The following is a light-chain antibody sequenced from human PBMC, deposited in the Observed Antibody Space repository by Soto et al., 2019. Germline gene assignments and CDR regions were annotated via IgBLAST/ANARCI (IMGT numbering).Light chain of an antibody. V-gene: IGKV3-11*01. Sequence: EIVLTQSPATLSLSPGERATLSCRASQSVSSYLAWYQQKPGQAPRLLIYDASNRATGIPARFSGSGSGPDFTLTISSLEPDDLAFYYCQQRSNWPRTFGQGTKLEIK. CDR3: QQRSNWPRT. J-gene: IGKJ2*01. CDR1: QSVSSY. CDR2: DAS.